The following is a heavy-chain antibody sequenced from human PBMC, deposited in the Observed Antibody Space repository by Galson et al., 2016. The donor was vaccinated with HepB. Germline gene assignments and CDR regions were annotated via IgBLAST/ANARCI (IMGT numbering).Heavy chain of an antibody. V-gene: IGHV5-51*01. Sequence: QSGAEVKKPGESLKISCKGSGYSFASYWIGWVRQMPGKGLEWMGIIYPEDSDTRYRPSFQGQVTMSADKSISTAYLQWSSLKASDTAMYYCARQQGNNYGLDAFDIWGQGTMVTVSS. CDR2: IYPEDSDT. CDR1: GYSFASYW. J-gene: IGHJ3*02. CDR3: ARQQGNNYGLDAFDI. D-gene: IGHD5-18*01.